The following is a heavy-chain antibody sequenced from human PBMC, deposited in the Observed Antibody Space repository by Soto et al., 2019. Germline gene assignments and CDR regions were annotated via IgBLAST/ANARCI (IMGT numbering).Heavy chain of an antibody. CDR2: IYYSGST. Sequence: PSETLSLTCTVSNDSISTYYWTWIRQPPGKGLEWIGFIYYSGSTYYNPSLMSRVTISVDTSKNQFSLKLSSVTAADTAVYYCARLNGYCISTNCHGYYGMDVWGQGTTVTVSS. V-gene: IGHV4-59*08. CDR3: ARLNGYCISTNCHGYYGMDV. J-gene: IGHJ6*02. CDR1: NDSISTYY. D-gene: IGHD2-2*01.